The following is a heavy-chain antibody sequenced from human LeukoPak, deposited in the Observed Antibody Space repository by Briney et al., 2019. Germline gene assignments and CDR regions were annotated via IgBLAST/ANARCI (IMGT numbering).Heavy chain of an antibody. J-gene: IGHJ5*02. CDR1: DGSITSYY. CDR3: TRQVAGTDWFDP. Sequence: SESLSLTCTVSDGSITSYYWSWIRQPAGKGLEWVGRIYSSGSTNYNASLKSRLTMSVDTSKNQFSLRLTSVTAADTAVYYCTRQVAGTDWFDPWGQGTLVTVSS. D-gene: IGHD1/OR15-1a*01. CDR2: IYSSGST. V-gene: IGHV4-4*07.